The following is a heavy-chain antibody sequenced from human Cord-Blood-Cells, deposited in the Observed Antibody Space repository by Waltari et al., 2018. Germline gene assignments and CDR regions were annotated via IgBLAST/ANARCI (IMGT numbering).Heavy chain of an antibody. Sequence: QITLKESGPTLVKPTQTLTLTCTFSGFSLSTSGVGVGWIRQPPGKALEWLALIYWDDDKRYSPSLKSRLTITKETSKNQVVLTMTNMDPVDTATYYCAQHGSSGYYYWFDPWGQGTLVTVSS. J-gene: IGHJ5*02. D-gene: IGHD3-22*01. CDR2: IYWDDDK. CDR3: AQHGSSGYYYWFDP. V-gene: IGHV2-5*02. CDR1: GFSLSTSGVG.